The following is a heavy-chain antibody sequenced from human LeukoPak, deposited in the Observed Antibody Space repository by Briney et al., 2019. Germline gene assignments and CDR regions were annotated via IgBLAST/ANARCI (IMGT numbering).Heavy chain of an antibody. CDR2: ISAHNVNT. CDR1: VYTFISSG. Sequence: ASLKVSRTASVYTFISSGISWGRQGPGQGVVRRGWISAHNVNTNYAQKLQGRVTMTTDTSTSTAYMELRSLRSDDTAVYYCARVPGDYGWFGNYYYMDVWGKGTTVTVSS. J-gene: IGHJ6*03. D-gene: IGHD4-17*01. V-gene: IGHV1-18*01. CDR3: ARVPGDYGWFGNYYYMDV.